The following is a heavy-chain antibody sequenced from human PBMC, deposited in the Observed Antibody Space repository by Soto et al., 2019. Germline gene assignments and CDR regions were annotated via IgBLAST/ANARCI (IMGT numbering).Heavy chain of an antibody. CDR1: GFTFSSYG. CDR3: AKADPGAEFDY. Sequence: PGGSLRLSCTASGFTFSSYGMHWVRQAPGKGLEWVAVISYDGSNKYYADSVKGRFTISRDNSKNTLYLQMNSLRAEDTAVYYCAKADPGAEFDYWGQGTLVTVSS. J-gene: IGHJ4*02. V-gene: IGHV3-30*18. CDR2: ISYDGSNK.